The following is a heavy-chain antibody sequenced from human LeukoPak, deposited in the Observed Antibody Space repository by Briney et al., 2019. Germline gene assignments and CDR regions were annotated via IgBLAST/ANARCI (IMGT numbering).Heavy chain of an antibody. D-gene: IGHD4-23*01. V-gene: IGHV4-39*01. Sequence: SETLSLTCTVSGGSISSSSSYWGWFRQPPGKGLEWIGSFYYRGSTYYTPSLKSRVTISIDTSKHRSSLKLSSVTGADTAIYYCAHGDKVDYWGQGTLVTVST. CDR3: AHGDKVDY. CDR2: FYYRGST. J-gene: IGHJ4*02. CDR1: GGSISSSSSY.